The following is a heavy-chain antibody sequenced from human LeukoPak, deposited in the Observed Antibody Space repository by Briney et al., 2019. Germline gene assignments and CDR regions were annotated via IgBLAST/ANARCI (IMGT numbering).Heavy chain of an antibody. CDR3: ASSGEMDY. J-gene: IGHJ4*02. V-gene: IGHV3-33*01. D-gene: IGHD4-17*01. Sequence: GGSLRLSCAASGFTFSSYGMHWVRQAPGKGLEWGAVTWSDGSNKYYADSVKGRFTISRDNSKTTLYLQMNSLRAEDTAVYYCASSGEMDYWGQGTLVTVSS. CDR2: TWSDGSNK. CDR1: GFTFSSYG.